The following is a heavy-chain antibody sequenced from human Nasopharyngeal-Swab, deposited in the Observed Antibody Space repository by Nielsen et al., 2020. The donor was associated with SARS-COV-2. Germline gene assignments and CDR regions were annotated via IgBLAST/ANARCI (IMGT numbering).Heavy chain of an antibody. V-gene: IGHV4-38-2*02. D-gene: IGHD5-18*01. J-gene: IGHJ3*02. Sequence: SETLSLTCTVSSYSISSGYYWGWIRQPPGKGLEWIGSIYHSGSTYYNPSLKSRVTISVDTSKNQFSLKLSSVTAADTAVYYCAREVRGYAYGTRSFDIWGQGTMVTVSS. CDR3: AREVRGYAYGTRSFDI. CDR1: SYSISSGYY. CDR2: IYHSGST.